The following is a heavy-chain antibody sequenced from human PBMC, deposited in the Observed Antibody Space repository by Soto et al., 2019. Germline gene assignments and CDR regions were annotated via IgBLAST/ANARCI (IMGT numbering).Heavy chain of an antibody. CDR3: ARVSPGYDFWSGYYPPYYFDY. CDR2: IYYSGST. V-gene: IGHV4-61*01. J-gene: IGHJ4*02. Sequence: SETLSLTCTVSGGSVSSGSYYWSWIRQPPGKGLEWIGYIYYSGSTNYNPSLKSRVTISVDTSKNQFSLKLSSVTAADTAVYYCARVSPGYDFWSGYYPPYYFDYWGQGTLVTVSS. CDR1: GGSVSSGSYY. D-gene: IGHD3-3*01.